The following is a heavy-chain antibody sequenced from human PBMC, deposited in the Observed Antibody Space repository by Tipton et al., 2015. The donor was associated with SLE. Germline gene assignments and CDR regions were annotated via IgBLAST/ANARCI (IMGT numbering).Heavy chain of an antibody. CDR1: GGTFSSYT. CDR2: IIPIFGTA. CDR3: ARGWTEVGATPSPYVY. D-gene: IGHD1-26*01. V-gene: IGHV1-69*05. J-gene: IGHJ4*02. Sequence: QSGPEVKKPGSSVKVSCKASGGTFSSYTINWVRQAPGQGLEWVGGIIPIFGTANYAQKFQDRVTITTGESTSTAYMELSSLRSEDTAVYYCARGWTEVGATPSPYVYWGQGTLVTVSS.